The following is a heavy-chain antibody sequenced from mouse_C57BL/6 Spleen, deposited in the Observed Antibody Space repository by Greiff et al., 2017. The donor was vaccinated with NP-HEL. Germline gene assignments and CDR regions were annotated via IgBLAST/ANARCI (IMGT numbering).Heavy chain of an antibody. CDR1: GFTFSDYG. CDR2: ISSGSSTI. J-gene: IGHJ1*03. V-gene: IGHV5-17*01. CDR3: ARLSPYWYFDV. Sequence: EVKLVESGGGLVKPGGSLKLSCAASGFTFSDYGMHWVRQAPEKGLEWVAYISSGSSTIYYADTVKGRFTISRDNAKNTLFLQMTSLRSEDTAMYYCARLSPYWYFDVWGTGTTVTVSS.